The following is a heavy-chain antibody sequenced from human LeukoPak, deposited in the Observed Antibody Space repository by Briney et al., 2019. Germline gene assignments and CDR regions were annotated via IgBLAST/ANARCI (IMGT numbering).Heavy chain of an antibody. Sequence: GESLKISCKGSGYSFTSYWIGWVRQMPGKGLEWMGIIYPGDSDTRYSPSFQGQVTISADKSISTAYLQWSSLKASDTAMYYCATLFYGDYSRSIGDYWGQGTLVTVSS. J-gene: IGHJ4*02. CDR1: GYSFTSYW. CDR2: IYPGDSDT. CDR3: ATLFYGDYSRSIGDY. V-gene: IGHV5-51*01. D-gene: IGHD4-17*01.